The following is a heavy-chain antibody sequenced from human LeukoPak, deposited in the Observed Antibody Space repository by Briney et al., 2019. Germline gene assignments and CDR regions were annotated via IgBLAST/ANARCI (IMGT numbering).Heavy chain of an antibody. J-gene: IGHJ3*02. V-gene: IGHV1-18*01. CDR1: GYTFTSYG. Sequence: ASVKVSCKASGYTFTSYGISWVRQAPGQGVEWMGWISAYNGNTNYAQKLQGRVTITTDTSTSTAYMELRSLRSDDTAVYYCNLVTAISAFDIWGQGTMVTVSS. CDR2: ISAYNGNT. D-gene: IGHD2-21*02. CDR3: NLVTAISAFDI.